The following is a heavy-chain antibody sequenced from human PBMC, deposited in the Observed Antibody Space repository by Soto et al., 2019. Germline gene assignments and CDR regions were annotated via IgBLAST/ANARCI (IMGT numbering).Heavy chain of an antibody. D-gene: IGHD3-22*01. CDR2: ISAYNGNT. CDR1: GYTFTSYG. J-gene: IGHJ4*02. CDR3: ARGDYYYDSSGYSDLDY. V-gene: IGHV1-18*01. Sequence: AASVKVSCKASGYTFTSYGISWVRQAPGQGLEWMGWISAYNGNTNYAQKLQGRVTMTTDTSTSTAYMELRSLRSDDTAVYYCARGDYYYDSSGYSDLDYWGQGTLVTVSS.